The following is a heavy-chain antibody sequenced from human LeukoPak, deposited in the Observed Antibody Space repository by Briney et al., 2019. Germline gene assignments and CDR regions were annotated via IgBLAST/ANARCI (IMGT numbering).Heavy chain of an antibody. CDR2: INAGNGNT. CDR1: GYTFTSYA. Sequence: ASVKVSCKASGYTFTSYAMHWVRQAPGLRLEWMGWINAGNGNTKYSQKFQGRVTITRDTSTSTVYMELSSLRSEDTAVYYCARGTFDWLPRWGQGTLVTVSS. D-gene: IGHD3-9*01. V-gene: IGHV1-3*01. CDR3: ARGTFDWLPR. J-gene: IGHJ4*02.